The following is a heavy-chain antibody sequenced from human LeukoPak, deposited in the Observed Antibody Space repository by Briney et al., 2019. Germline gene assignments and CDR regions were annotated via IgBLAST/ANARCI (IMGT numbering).Heavy chain of an antibody. J-gene: IGHJ6*03. CDR3: ARGSGFFYYYSMDV. D-gene: IGHD5-12*01. CDR1: GYTFTSYD. Sequence: ASVKVSCKASGYTFTSYDINWVRQATGQGLEWMGWMNPNSGNTGYAQKFQGRVTMTRNTSISTAYMELSSLRSEDTDVYYCARGSGFFYYYSMDVWGKGTTVAISS. CDR2: MNPNSGNT. V-gene: IGHV1-8*01.